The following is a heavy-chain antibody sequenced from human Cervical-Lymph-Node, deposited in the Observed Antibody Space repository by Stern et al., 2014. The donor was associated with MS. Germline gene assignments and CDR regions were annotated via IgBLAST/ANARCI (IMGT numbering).Heavy chain of an antibody. CDR1: GFDFSDYY. D-gene: IGHD2-21*01. CDR2: ISGGGTTV. Sequence: QVQLVQSGGGLVKPGGSLRLSCAASGFDFSDYYMTWIRQAPGKGLEWVSYISGGGTTVYYTDSVKGRFTISRDNAKNTLFLQMSSLRAEDTAVYYCARDRLPKSDRNGLEWGQGTLLTVSS. V-gene: IGHV3-11*01. CDR3: ARDRLPKSDRNGLE. J-gene: IGHJ4*02.